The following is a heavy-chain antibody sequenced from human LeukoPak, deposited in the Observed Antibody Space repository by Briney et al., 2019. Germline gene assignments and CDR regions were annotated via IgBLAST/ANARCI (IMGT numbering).Heavy chain of an antibody. D-gene: IGHD3-16*01. J-gene: IGHJ5*02. CDR3: ARYGRGGFDP. Sequence: SQTLSLTCTVSGGSISSGSYYWSWIRQPAGKGLEWMGRISSSGSTNYNPSLKTRVTISMDTSKNQFSLKLPSVTAADTALYYCARYGRGGFDPWGQGTLVTVSS. CDR2: ISSSGST. CDR1: GGSISSGSYY. V-gene: IGHV4-61*02.